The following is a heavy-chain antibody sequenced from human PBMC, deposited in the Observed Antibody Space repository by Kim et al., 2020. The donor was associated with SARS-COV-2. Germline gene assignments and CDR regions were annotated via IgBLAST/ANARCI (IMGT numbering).Heavy chain of an antibody. Sequence: GGSLRLSCAASGFTFSSYAMSWVRQTPGKGLEWVSLISGSGGSTYYADSVKGRFTISRDNSKYMLYLQMNSLRAEDTAVYYCANGGAYYDSSGYYYGPPALRGYFDYWGQGTLVTVSS. D-gene: IGHD3-22*01. CDR2: ISGSGGST. CDR1: GFTFSSYA. V-gene: IGHV3-23*01. J-gene: IGHJ4*02. CDR3: ANGGAYYDSSGYYYGPPALRGYFDY.